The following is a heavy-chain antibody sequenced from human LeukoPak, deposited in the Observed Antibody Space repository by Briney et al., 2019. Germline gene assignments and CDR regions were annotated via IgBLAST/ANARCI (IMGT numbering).Heavy chain of an antibody. V-gene: IGHV3-11*03. CDR2: ISSSSSYI. J-gene: IGHJ5*02. D-gene: IGHD3-22*01. CDR1: GITFSDHY. Sequence: PGGSLRLSCAASGITFSDHYMSWIRQAPGKGLEWLSYISSSSSYIYYADSVKGRFTISGDNSKNTLYLQMNSLRAEDTAVYYCAGFPNYYDSSGYTWGQGTLVTVSS. CDR3: AGFPNYYDSSGYT.